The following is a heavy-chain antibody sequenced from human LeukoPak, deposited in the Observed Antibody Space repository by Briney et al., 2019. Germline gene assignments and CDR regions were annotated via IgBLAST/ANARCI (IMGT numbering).Heavy chain of an antibody. CDR3: ARDRPVNDFWSGYFNWYFDL. J-gene: IGHJ2*01. Sequence: ASVKVSCKASGYTFTSYYMHWVRQAPGQGLEWEGIINPSGGSTSYAQKFQGRVTMTRDTSTSTVYMELSSLRSEDTAVYYCARDRPVNDFWSGYFNWYFDLWGRGTLVTVSS. CDR2: INPSGGST. D-gene: IGHD3-3*01. V-gene: IGHV1-46*01. CDR1: GYTFTSYY.